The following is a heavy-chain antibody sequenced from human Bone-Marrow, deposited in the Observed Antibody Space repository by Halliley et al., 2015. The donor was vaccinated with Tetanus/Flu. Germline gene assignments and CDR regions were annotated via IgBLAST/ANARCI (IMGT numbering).Heavy chain of an antibody. D-gene: IGHD1-1*01. J-gene: IGHJ5*02. CDR3: ARVPTGNPHDSPAS. CDR2: IKEDGRET. CDR1: GFTFRRFW. Sequence: SLRLSCAASGFTFRRFWMSWVRQAPGKGLEWVANIKEDGRETYCVDSVKGRFTISRENAKNSLYLQMNSLRDEDTAVYYCARVPTGNPHDSPASWGPGTPVIVSS. V-gene: IGHV3-7*01.